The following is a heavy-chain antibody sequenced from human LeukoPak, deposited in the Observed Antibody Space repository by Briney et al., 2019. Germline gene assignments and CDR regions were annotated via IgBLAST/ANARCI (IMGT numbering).Heavy chain of an antibody. CDR2: ISSSGNTI. D-gene: IGHD3-10*01. Sequence: GGSLRLSCAASGFTFSSYSMNWVRQAPGKGLECVSFISSSGNTIYYADSVKGRFTISRDNAKNSLYLQMNSLRAEDSAIYYCARDHGAYWGQGTLVTVSS. CDR3: ARDHGAY. V-gene: IGHV3-48*04. J-gene: IGHJ4*02. CDR1: GFTFSSYS.